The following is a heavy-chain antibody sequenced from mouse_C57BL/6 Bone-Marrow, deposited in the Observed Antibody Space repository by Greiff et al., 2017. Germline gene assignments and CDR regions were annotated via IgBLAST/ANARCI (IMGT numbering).Heavy chain of an antibody. CDR3: AIVAYSNYKAC. J-gene: IGHJ3*01. Sequence: QVQLQQPGAELVKPGASVKLSCKASGYTFTSYWMQWVKQRPGQGLEWIGEIDPSDSYTNYNQKFKGKATLTVDTSSSTAYMQLSSLTSEDSAVYYCAIVAYSNYKACWGQGTLVTVSA. CDR1: GYTFTSYW. D-gene: IGHD2-5*01. V-gene: IGHV1-50*01. CDR2: IDPSDSYT.